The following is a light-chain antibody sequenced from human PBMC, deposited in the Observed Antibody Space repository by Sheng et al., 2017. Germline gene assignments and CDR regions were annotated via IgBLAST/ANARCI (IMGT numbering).Light chain of an antibody. CDR3: QQYYSFPLT. J-gene: IGKJ4*01. CDR2: AAS. V-gene: IGKV1D-8*02. Sequence: AIWLTQSPSALSASTGDTVTITCRVSQVIGNYLAWYRQKSGQSPELLISAASTLQTGVPSRFRGSGSGTDFTLTISCLQSEDFATYYCQQYYSFPLTFGG. CDR1: QVIGNY.